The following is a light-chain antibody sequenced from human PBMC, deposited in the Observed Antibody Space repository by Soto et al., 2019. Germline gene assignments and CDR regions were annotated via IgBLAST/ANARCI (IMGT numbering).Light chain of an antibody. CDR2: AAS. V-gene: IGKV1-39*01. CDR3: QQSHSIPYT. J-gene: IGKJ2*01. CDR1: QTISSD. Sequence: DIQMTQSRSSLSASVGDRVTITCRTSQTISSDLNWYQQKPGKAPKLLIYAASSLQSGVPSRFSGSESGTDFTLTISSLQPEAFATYYCQQSHSIPYTFGQGTKLEIK.